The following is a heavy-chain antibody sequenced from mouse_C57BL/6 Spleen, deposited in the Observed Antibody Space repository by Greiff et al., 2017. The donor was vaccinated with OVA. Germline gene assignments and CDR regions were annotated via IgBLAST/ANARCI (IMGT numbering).Heavy chain of an antibody. J-gene: IGHJ2*01. CDR2: IYPGSGGT. V-gene: IGHV1-54*01. CDR1: GYAFTNYL. Sequence: VQLQQSGAELVRPGTSVKVSCKASGYAFTNYLIEWVKQRPGQGLEWIGVIYPGSGGTNYNEKFKGKATLTADKSSSAAYMRLSSLTSEDSAVYFCARGGNYFDYWGEDTTLTVSS. CDR3: ARGGNYFDY.